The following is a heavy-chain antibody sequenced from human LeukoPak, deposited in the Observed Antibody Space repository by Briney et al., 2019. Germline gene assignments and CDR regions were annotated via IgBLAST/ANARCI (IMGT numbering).Heavy chain of an antibody. J-gene: IGHJ4*02. CDR2: IYYSGYT. CDR1: GDSISSSSYY. Sequence: SETLSLTCSVSGDSISSSSYYWGWIRQPPGKVLEWIGSIYYSGYTYYNPSLESRVTISVDTSKNQFSLKLSSVTAADTAIYYCAKHYMGSSYNRGLDYWGQGTLVTVSS. CDR3: AKHYMGSSYNRGLDY. V-gene: IGHV4-39*01. D-gene: IGHD3-10*01.